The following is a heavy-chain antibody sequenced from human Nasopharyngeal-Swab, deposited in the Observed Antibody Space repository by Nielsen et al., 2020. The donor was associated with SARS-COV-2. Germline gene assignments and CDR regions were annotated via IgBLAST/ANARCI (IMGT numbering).Heavy chain of an antibody. V-gene: IGHV4-34*01. D-gene: IGHD2-15*01. CDR3: AGGQDAYYYMDV. J-gene: IGHJ6*03. CDR1: GGTLTGFH. CDR2: IHDRGSG. Sequence: AGSLSLSCAVSGGTLTGFHWKWIRQPPGKGLEWIGAIHDRGSGNYNPSLRSRVTFSAATSNIQFSLKLTSVTAADTAVYYCAGGQDAYYYMDVWGEGTTVTVSS.